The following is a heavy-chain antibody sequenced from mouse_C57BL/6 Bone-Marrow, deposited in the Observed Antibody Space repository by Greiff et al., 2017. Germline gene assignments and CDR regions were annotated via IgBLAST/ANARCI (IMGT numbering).Heavy chain of an antibody. CDR2: IHPSASDT. V-gene: IGHV1-74*01. D-gene: IGHD4-1*01. J-gene: IGHJ3*01. CDR1: GYTFTSYW. Sequence: VQLQQPGAELVKPGASVKVSCKASGYTFTSYWMHWVKQRPGQGLEWIGRIHPSASDTNYNQKFKGKATLTVDKSSSTAYMQLSSLTSEDSAVXYCAIVLNWDPFAYWGQGNLVTVSA. CDR3: AIVLNWDPFAY.